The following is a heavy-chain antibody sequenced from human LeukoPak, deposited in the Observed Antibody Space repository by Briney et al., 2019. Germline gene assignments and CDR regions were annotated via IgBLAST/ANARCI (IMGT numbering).Heavy chain of an antibody. CDR2: INPSSGGT. D-gene: IGHD2-8*01. V-gene: IGHV1-46*01. Sequence: ASVKASCKASGYSFTGYDINWVRQAPGQGLEWMGKINPSSGGTGYAQKFQGRVTMTRDTSTSTVYMELTSLRSEDTAVYYCARGGLYCTNGVCSSDIWGQGTLVTVSS. CDR1: GYSFTGYD. CDR3: ARGGLYCTNGVCSSDI. J-gene: IGHJ3*02.